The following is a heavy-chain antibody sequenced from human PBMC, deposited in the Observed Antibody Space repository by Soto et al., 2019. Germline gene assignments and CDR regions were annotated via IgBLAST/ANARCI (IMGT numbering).Heavy chain of an antibody. J-gene: IGHJ4*02. V-gene: IGHV1-3*01. CDR2: INAATGDT. D-gene: IGHD6-19*01. CDR1: GYTFATYA. Sequence: SSVKVSCKASGYTFATYAMHWVRLAPGQGLEWIGWINAATGDTEFSQKFQGRVTLTRDTSADTADMELRSLRSEDTAIYYCARAETLRVGGDFEFWGQGTLVTVSA. CDR3: ARAETLRVGGDFEF.